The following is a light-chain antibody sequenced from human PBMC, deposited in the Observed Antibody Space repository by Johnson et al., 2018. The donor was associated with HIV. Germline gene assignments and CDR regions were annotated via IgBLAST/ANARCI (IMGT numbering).Light chain of an antibody. J-gene: IGLJ1*01. CDR2: DNN. Sequence: QSVLTQPPSVSAAPGQKVTISCFGSDSNIGNNYVSWYQQVPGTAPKLLIYDNNKRPSGIPDRFSGSKSGTSATLGITGLQTGDEADYYCGTWDNSLNVYVFGTATKVTVL. V-gene: IGLV1-51*01. CDR1: DSNIGNNY. CDR3: GTWDNSLNVYV.